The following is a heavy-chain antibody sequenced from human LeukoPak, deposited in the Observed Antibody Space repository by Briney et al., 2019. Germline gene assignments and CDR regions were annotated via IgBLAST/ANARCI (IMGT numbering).Heavy chain of an antibody. V-gene: IGHV1-69*13. Sequence: ASVKVSCKTSGGTFSSYAINWVRQAPGQGLEWMGGIIPIFDTTNYAQKFQGRVTITADESTSTAYMELSSLRSEDTAVYYCARGLVVVAASYYFDYWGQGTLVTVSS. CDR2: IIPIFDTT. J-gene: IGHJ4*02. D-gene: IGHD2-15*01. CDR1: GGTFSSYA. CDR3: ARGLVVVAASYYFDY.